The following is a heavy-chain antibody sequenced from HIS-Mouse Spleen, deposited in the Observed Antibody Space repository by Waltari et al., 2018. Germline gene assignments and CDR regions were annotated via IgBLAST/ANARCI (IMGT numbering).Heavy chain of an antibody. D-gene: IGHD6-6*01. Sequence: EVQLVESGGGLVQPGGSLRLSCAASGFTFSSYSMNWVRQAPGKGLEWVSAISSSRSTIYYAESVKGRFTISRDNAKNSLYLQMNSLRAEDTAVYYCARDGYSSSPRGYFQHWGQGTLVTVSS. CDR1: GFTFSSYS. CDR3: ARDGYSSSPRGYFQH. V-gene: IGHV3-48*01. CDR2: ISSSRSTI. J-gene: IGHJ1*01.